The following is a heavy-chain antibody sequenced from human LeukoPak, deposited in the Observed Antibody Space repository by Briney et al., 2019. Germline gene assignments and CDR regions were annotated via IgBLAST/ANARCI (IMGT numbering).Heavy chain of an antibody. J-gene: IGHJ3*02. CDR1: GGTFSSYA. CDR3: ARGGRSISRAFDAFDI. D-gene: IGHD6-6*01. CDR2: IIPILGIA. Sequence: SVKVSCKASGGTFSSYAISWVRQAPGQGLEWMGRIIPILGIANYAQKFQGRVTITADKSTSTAYMELSSLRSEDTAVYYCARGGRSISRAFDAFDIWGQGTMVTVSS. V-gene: IGHV1-69*04.